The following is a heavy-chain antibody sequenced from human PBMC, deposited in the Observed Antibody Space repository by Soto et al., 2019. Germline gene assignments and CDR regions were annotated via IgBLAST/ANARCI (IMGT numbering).Heavy chain of an antibody. J-gene: IGHJ4*02. CDR3: ARESSKDYGLDY. Sequence: PGGSLRLSCAASRFTCSSYAMHWVRQAPGKGLEWVAVISYDGSNKYFADSVKGRFTISRDNSKDTLYLQMNSLRAEDTAVYYWARESSKDYGLDYGGQGALVTIST. CDR1: RFTCSSYA. D-gene: IGHD4-17*01. CDR2: ISYDGSNK. V-gene: IGHV3-30-3*01.